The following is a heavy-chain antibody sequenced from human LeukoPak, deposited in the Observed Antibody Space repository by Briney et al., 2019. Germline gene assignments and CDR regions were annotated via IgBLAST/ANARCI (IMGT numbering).Heavy chain of an antibody. D-gene: IGHD1-26*01. CDR2: ISSSGTTI. Sequence: GGSLRLSCAASGFTFRTSGMNWVRQAPGKVLEWVSYISSSGTTISYAQSVKGRFTITRDNAQNSLTLHMNTLRADDTAVYYCAKDGGTHFDHWGQGTLVTVSS. CDR3: AKDGGTHFDH. J-gene: IGHJ4*02. V-gene: IGHV3-48*01. CDR1: GFTFRTSG.